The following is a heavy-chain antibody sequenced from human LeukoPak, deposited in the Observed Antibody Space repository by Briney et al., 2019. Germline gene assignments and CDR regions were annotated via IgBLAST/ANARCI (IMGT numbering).Heavy chain of an antibody. CDR2: IYHSGST. Sequence: PSETLSLTCTVSGGSISSSSYYWGWIRQPPGKGLEWIGSIYHSGSTYYNPSLKSRVTISVDTSKNQFSLKLSSVTAADTAVYYCARVSHGDYDPAQIDYWGQGTLVTVSS. CDR1: GGSISSSSYY. CDR3: ARVSHGDYDPAQIDY. D-gene: IGHD4-17*01. J-gene: IGHJ4*02. V-gene: IGHV4-39*07.